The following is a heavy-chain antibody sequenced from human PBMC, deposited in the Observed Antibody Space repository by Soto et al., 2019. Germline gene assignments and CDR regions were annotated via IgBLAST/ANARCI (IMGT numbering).Heavy chain of an antibody. V-gene: IGHV3-33*01. J-gene: IGHJ6*02. CDR1: GFTFSSYG. CDR2: IWYDGSNK. D-gene: IGHD3-22*01. CDR3: ARGGLLPSYYYYGMDV. Sequence: QVQLVESGGGVVQPGRSLRLSCEASGFTFSSYGMHWVRQAPGKGLEWVAVIWYDGSNKYYADSVKGRFTISRDNSKNTLYLQMNSLRAEDTAVYYCARGGLLPSYYYYGMDVWGQGTTVTVSS.